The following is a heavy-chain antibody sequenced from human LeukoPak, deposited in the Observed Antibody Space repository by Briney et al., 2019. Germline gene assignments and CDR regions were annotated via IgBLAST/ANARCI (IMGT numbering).Heavy chain of an antibody. CDR3: AQGDYYDSSGYYRLFFDY. CDR1: GFTFDDYA. CDR2: SSWNSGSI. V-gene: IGHV3-9*01. Sequence: GRSLRLSCAASGFTFDDYAMHWVRQAPGKGLEWVAGSSWNSGSIGYADSVKGRFTISRDNAKNSLYLQMNSLRAEDTALYYCAQGDYYDSSGYYRLFFDYWGQGTLVTVSS. J-gene: IGHJ4*02. D-gene: IGHD3-22*01.